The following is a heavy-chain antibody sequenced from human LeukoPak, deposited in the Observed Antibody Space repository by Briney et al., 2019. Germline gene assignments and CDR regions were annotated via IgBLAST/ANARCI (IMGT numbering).Heavy chain of an antibody. V-gene: IGHV4-59*11. CDR1: GDSITRHY. J-gene: IGHJ4*02. CDR2: IHYTGST. CDR3: ASSGDSPSFDS. Sequence: SETLSLTCTVSGDSITRHYWNWIRQSPGKALEWIGYIHYTGSTNTNPSLRSRVTISVDTSNSQFSLKLNSVTAADTAVYSCASSGDSPSFDSWGQGTLVTVSS. D-gene: IGHD4-17*01.